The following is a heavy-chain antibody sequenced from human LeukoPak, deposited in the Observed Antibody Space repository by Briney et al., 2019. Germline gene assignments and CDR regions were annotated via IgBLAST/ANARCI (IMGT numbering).Heavy chain of an antibody. CDR1: GFTFSSYA. Sequence: PGGSLRLSCAASGFTFSSYAMSWVRQAPGKGLEWVANIKQDGSEKYYVDSVKGRFTISRDNAKNSLYLQMNSLRAEDTAVYYCARSPKNVLRYFDWLFPPYFDYWGQGTLVTVSS. D-gene: IGHD3-9*01. CDR3: ARSPKNVLRYFDWLFPPYFDY. J-gene: IGHJ4*02. V-gene: IGHV3-7*01. CDR2: IKQDGSEK.